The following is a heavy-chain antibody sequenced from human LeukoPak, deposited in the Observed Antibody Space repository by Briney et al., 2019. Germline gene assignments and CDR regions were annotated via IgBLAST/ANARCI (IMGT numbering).Heavy chain of an antibody. D-gene: IGHD4-17*01. CDR2: ISSSGSTI. CDR3: ARVHDYGDYYYYYTDV. Sequence: PGGSLRLSCAASGFTFSDYYMSWIRQAPGKGLEWVSYISSSGSTIYYADSVKGRFTISRDNAKNSLYLQMNSLRAEDTAVYYCARVHDYGDYYYYYTDVWGKGTTVTVSS. J-gene: IGHJ6*03. CDR1: GFTFSDYY. V-gene: IGHV3-11*01.